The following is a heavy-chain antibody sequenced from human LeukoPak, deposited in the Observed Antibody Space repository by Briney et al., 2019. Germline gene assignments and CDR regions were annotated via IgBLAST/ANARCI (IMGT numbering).Heavy chain of an antibody. CDR2: IYYSGST. CDR1: GGSISSGDYY. Sequence: KTSETLSLTCTVSGGSISSGDYYWSWIRQPPGMGLEWIGYIYYSGSTYYNPSLKSRVTISVDTSKNQFSLKLSSVTAADTAVYYCARGGKAAVRFDLWGRGTLVTVSS. CDR3: ARGGKAAVRFDL. J-gene: IGHJ2*01. D-gene: IGHD2-15*01. V-gene: IGHV4-30-4*01.